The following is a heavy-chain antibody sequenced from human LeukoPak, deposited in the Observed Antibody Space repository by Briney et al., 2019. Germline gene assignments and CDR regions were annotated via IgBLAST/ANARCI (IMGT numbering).Heavy chain of an antibody. CDR3: ARALSSGYSYYFDC. D-gene: IGHD3-22*01. J-gene: IGHJ4*02. Sequence: GGSLRLSCAASGFTFSSYAMHWVRQAPGKGLEWVAVISYDGSNKYYADSVKGRFTISRDNSKNTLFLQMNSLRAEDTAVYYCARALSSGYSYYFDCWGQGTLVTVSS. CDR2: ISYDGSNK. V-gene: IGHV3-30-3*01. CDR1: GFTFSSYA.